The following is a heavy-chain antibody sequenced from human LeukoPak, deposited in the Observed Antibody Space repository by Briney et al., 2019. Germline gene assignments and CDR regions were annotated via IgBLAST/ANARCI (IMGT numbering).Heavy chain of an antibody. CDR1: GGSISSSSYY. CDR2: IYYSGNT. Sequence: SETLSLTCTVSGGSISSSSYYWGWIRQPPGKGLEWIGSIYYSGNTYYNPSLKSRLTISVDTSKNQFSLRLSSVTAADTAVYYCAREVFGGYYDRSGYSDYWGQGTLVTVSS. J-gene: IGHJ4*02. D-gene: IGHD3-22*01. V-gene: IGHV4-39*07. CDR3: AREVFGGYYDRSGYSDY.